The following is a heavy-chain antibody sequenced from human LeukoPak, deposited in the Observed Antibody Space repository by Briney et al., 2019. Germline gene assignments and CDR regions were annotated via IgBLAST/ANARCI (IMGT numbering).Heavy chain of an antibody. Sequence: ASVKVSCKASGYTLTSYGIRWVRQAPGQGLEWMGWISAYNGNTNYAQKLQGRVTMTTDTSTSTAYMELRSLRSDDTAGYYCARVIPTGPFDYWGQGTLVTVSS. CDR3: ARVIPTGPFDY. CDR1: GYTLTSYG. V-gene: IGHV1-18*01. D-gene: IGHD2-21*01. CDR2: ISAYNGNT. J-gene: IGHJ4*02.